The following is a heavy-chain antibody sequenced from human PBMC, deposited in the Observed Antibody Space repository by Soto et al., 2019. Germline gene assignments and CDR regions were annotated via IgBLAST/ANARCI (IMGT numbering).Heavy chain of an antibody. Sequence: GXEVQVYCNAAAYPFTRSTRDWVRQATGQRLEWMGWINPDNGNTKSSQKFQDRVIITRDTSASTAYMDLSSLRSEDTAVYYCANGIATGHLDPWGQGTLVTVSS. CDR3: ANGIATGHLDP. CDR2: INPDNGNT. D-gene: IGHD6-13*01. V-gene: IGHV1-3*01. CDR1: AYPFTRST. J-gene: IGHJ5*01.